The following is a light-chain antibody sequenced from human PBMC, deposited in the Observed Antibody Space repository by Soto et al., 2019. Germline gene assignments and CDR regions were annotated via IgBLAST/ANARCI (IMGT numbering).Light chain of an antibody. CDR3: KQSYSPHWT. Sequence: DIQMTQSPSCLSASVGDRFTITGQASQSINWYLNWYQHKPGKAPKVLIDAASSLQSGVPPRFSGSGSVTDCTLTISSLKPEDFATYYCKQSYSPHWTVGQGTMVDIK. J-gene: IGKJ1*01. CDR1: QSINWY. CDR2: AAS. V-gene: IGKV1-39*01.